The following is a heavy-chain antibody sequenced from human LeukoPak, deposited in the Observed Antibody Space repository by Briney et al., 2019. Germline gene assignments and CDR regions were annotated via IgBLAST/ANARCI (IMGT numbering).Heavy chain of an antibody. CDR1: GGSISSSSYY. J-gene: IGHJ4*02. CDR2: IYYRGST. V-gene: IGHV4-39*07. Sequence: SETLSLTCTVSGGSISSSSYYWGWIRQPPGKGLEWIGSIYYRGSTYYNPSLKSRVTISVDTSKNQFSLKLSSVTAADTAVYYCARDSSGYLNYWGQGTLVTVSS. CDR3: ARDSSGYLNY. D-gene: IGHD3-22*01.